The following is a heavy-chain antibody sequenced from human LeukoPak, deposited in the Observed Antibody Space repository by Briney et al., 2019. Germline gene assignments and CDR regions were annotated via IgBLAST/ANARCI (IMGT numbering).Heavy chain of an antibody. CDR3: AKGNYGDYTPYPMYYFDY. D-gene: IGHD4-17*01. CDR1: GFTFDDYA. V-gene: IGHV3-9*03. CDR2: ISWNSGSI. Sequence: PGRSLRLSCAASGFTFDDYAMHWVRHAPGKGLEWVSGISWNSGSIGYADSVKGRFTISRDNAKNSLYLQMNSLRAEDMALYYCAKGNYGDYTPYPMYYFDYWGQGTLVTVSS. J-gene: IGHJ4*02.